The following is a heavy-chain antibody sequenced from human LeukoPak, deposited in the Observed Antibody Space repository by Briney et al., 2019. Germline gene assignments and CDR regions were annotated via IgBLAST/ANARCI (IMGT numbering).Heavy chain of an antibody. CDR1: GYTFTGYY. Sequence: ASVKVSCKASGYTFTGYYMHWVRQAPGQGLEWMGWINPNSGGTNYAQKFQGRVTMTRDTSISTAYMELSSLRSDDTAVYYCARGVAGVYFYYYMDVWGKGTTVAVSS. V-gene: IGHV1-2*02. CDR3: ARGVAGVYFYYYMDV. D-gene: IGHD1-14*01. J-gene: IGHJ6*03. CDR2: INPNSGGT.